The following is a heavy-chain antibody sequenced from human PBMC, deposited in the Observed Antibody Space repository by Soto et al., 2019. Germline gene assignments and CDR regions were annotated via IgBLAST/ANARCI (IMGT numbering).Heavy chain of an antibody. CDR1: GYTFTGYY. CDR2: INPNSGGT. J-gene: IGHJ6*03. V-gene: IGHV1-2*04. D-gene: IGHD5-12*01. CDR3: ATYSGYDQGDYYMGV. Sequence: GASVKVSCKASGYTFTGYYMHWVRQAPGQGLEWMGWINPNSGGTNYAQKFQGWVTMTRDTSISTAYMELSRLRSDDTAVYYCATYSGYDQGDYYMGVWGKGTTVTVSS.